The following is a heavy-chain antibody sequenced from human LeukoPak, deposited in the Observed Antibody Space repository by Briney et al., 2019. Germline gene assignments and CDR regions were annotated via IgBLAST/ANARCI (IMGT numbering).Heavy chain of an antibody. V-gene: IGHV3-30-3*01. CDR2: ISFDGGSR. CDR1: GFTVSTYG. Sequence: GRSLRLSCAASGFTVSTYGMHWVRQAPGKGLEWVAVISFDGGSRYYADSVENRFTISRDNSKNTLYVEMNSLRAEDMAVYYCARSLGGTGPDAFDIWGQGTVVTVSA. J-gene: IGHJ3*02. CDR3: ARSLGGTGPDAFDI. D-gene: IGHD1-1*01.